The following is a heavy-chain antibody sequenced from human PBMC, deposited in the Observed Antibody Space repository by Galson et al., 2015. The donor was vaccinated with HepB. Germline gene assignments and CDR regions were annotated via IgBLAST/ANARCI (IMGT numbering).Heavy chain of an antibody. Sequence: SLRLSCAASEFAFGAYTMHWVRRAPGKGVEWVAAITNNGGTKFYADSVRGRVTISRDNSESTVSLQMNNLRVEDTALYYCVRDQIGTFAFDIWGQGTMVTVSS. CDR1: EFAFGAYT. J-gene: IGHJ3*02. CDR2: ITNNGGTK. CDR3: VRDQIGTFAFDI. D-gene: IGHD1-26*01. V-gene: IGHV3-30-3*01.